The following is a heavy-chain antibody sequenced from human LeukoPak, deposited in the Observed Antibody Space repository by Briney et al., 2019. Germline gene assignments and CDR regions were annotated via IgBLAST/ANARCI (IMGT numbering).Heavy chain of an antibody. CDR2: IKEDGTKK. Sequence: GGSLRLSCAATGFTFNTFWMSSVRQTPGKGLEWVANIKEDGTKKYYVDSVKGRFTISRDNAENSLYLQMNSLRAEDTAVYYCARDAAGYDPWGQGTLVTVSS. J-gene: IGHJ5*02. D-gene: IGHD6-13*01. V-gene: IGHV3-7*01. CDR1: GFTFNTFW. CDR3: ARDAAGYDP.